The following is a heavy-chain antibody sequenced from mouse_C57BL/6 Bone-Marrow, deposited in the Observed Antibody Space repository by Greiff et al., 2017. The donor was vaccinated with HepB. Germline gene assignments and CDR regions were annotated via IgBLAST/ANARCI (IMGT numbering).Heavy chain of an antibody. CDR2: ISSGGDYI. CDR3: SLRRFAY. V-gene: IGHV5-9-1*02. J-gene: IGHJ3*01. Sequence: EVKLMESGEGLVKPGGSLKLSCAASGFTFSSYAMSWVRQTPEKRLEWVAYISSGGDYIYYADTVKGRITISRDNARNTLYLQRSSLQSEDTAMYSCSLRRFAYCVRGTLVTVSA. CDR1: GFTFSSYA.